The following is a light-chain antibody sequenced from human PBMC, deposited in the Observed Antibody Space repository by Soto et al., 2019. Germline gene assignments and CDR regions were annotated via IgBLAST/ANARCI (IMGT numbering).Light chain of an antibody. CDR3: QQRSNWPIT. CDR2: DAS. V-gene: IGKV3-11*01. J-gene: IGKJ5*01. Sequence: EIVFAYSPGTLSFSPVERATLSCRASQSVGTFFAWYQQKPGQAPRLLIYDASNRATGIPARFSGSGSGTDFTLTISSLEPEDFAVYYCQQRSNWPITCGQGTRLEI. CDR1: QSVGTF.